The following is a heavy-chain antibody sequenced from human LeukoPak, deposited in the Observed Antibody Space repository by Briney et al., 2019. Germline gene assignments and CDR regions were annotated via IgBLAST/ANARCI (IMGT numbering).Heavy chain of an antibody. CDR1: GFTFNNYA. D-gene: IGHD3-10*01. CDR3: AKDLLYYYGSGSSFDY. J-gene: IGHJ4*02. V-gene: IGHV3-23*01. CDR2: ISGSGAST. Sequence: AGGSLRLSCAASGFTFNNYAMSWVRQAPGKGLEWVSAISGSGASTYYADSVKGRFTVSRDTSKNTLYLQMSSLRAEDTAVYYCAKDLLYYYGSGSSFDYWGQGTLVTVSS.